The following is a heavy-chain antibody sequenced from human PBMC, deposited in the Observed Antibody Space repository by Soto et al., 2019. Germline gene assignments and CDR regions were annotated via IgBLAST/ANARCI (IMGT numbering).Heavy chain of an antibody. CDR1: GYTFTAYN. CDR2: INAGNGNT. J-gene: IGHJ5*02. V-gene: IGHV1-3*01. CDR3: ARVAPSGGSVPRFDP. D-gene: IGHD3-10*01. Sequence: QVQLVQSGAEVKEPGASVRLSCKAFGYTFTAYNIHWVRQAPGQGLEWMGWINAGNGNTRSSRKFQGRVIMTRDTSATTADLEVDSLRSAETAIYYCARVAPSGGSVPRFDPWVQGTLLTVSS.